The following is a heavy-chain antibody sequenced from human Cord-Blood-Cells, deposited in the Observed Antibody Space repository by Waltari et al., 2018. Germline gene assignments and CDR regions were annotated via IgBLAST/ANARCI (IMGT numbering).Heavy chain of an antibody. CDR1: GGSFSGYY. J-gene: IGHJ4*02. CDR2: INHRGST. CDR3: ARDILGYCSGGSCYYFDY. D-gene: IGHD2-15*01. V-gene: IGHV4-34*01. Sequence: QVQLQQWGAGLLKPSETLSLTGAVYGGSFSGYYWSWIRQPPGTGLEWIGEINHRGSTNYNPSLKSRVTISVDTSKNQFSLKLSSVTAADTAVYYCARDILGYCSGGSCYYFDYWGQGTLVTVSS.